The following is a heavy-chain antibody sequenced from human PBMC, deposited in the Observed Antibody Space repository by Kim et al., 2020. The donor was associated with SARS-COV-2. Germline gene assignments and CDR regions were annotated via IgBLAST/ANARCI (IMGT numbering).Heavy chain of an antibody. D-gene: IGHD6-13*01. CDR2: ISSSSSYI. Sequence: GGSLRLSCAASGFTFSSYSMNWVRQAPGKGLEWVSSISSSSSYIYYADSVKGRFTISRDNAKNSLYLQMNSLRAEDTAVYYCARDLRQQLATHWFDPWGQGTLVTVSS. V-gene: IGHV3-21*04. J-gene: IGHJ5*02. CDR1: GFTFSSYS. CDR3: ARDLRQQLATHWFDP.